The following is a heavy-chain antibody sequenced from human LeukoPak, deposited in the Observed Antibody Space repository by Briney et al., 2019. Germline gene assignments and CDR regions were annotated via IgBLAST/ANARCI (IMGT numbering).Heavy chain of an antibody. Sequence: SETLSLTCTVSGGSINGYYWSWIRQPPGKGLEWIGYIYYSGSTNYNPSLESRVTLSVDTSKNQFSLKLTSVTAADTAVYYCARLTSGSYSFYYYIGVWAKGPRSPSP. D-gene: IGHD1-26*01. J-gene: IGHJ6*03. CDR3: ARLTSGSYSFYYYIGV. CDR1: GGSINGYY. CDR2: IYYSGST. V-gene: IGHV4-59*01.